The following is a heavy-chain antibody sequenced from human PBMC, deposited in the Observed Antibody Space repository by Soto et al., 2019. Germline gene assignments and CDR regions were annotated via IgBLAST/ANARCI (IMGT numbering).Heavy chain of an antibody. J-gene: IGHJ6*02. CDR2: IYYSGST. CDR3: ARCRTTVSPGGDDYYGMDV. CDR1: GGSITSGGYY. Sequence: SETLSLTCTVSGGSITSGGYYWSWIRQHPGKGLEWIGYIYYSGSTYYNPSLKSRVTISVDTSKNQFSLKLSSVTAADTAVYYCARCRTTVSPGGDDYYGMDVWGQGTTVTVSS. V-gene: IGHV4-31*03. D-gene: IGHD4-4*01.